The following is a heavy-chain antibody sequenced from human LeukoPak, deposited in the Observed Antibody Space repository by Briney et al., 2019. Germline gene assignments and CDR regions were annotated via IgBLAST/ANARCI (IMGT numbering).Heavy chain of an antibody. CDR2: SHPSGTT. CDR3: AREAERRIVK. D-gene: IGHD1-1*01. J-gene: IGHJ4*02. Sequence: SETLSLTCAVSGFSISSGYYWGWIRQPPGRGLEWIVNSHPSGTTFYNSSLKSRVAMSIDTSKNQFSLKLVAVTAADTAVYYCAREAERRIVKWGQGTLVTVSS. V-gene: IGHV4-38-2*02. CDR1: GFSISSGYY.